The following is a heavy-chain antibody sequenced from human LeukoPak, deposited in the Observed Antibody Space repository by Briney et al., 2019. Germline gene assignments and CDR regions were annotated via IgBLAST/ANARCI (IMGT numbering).Heavy chain of an antibody. CDR1: GYTFTSYA. J-gene: IGHJ5*02. D-gene: IGHD2-15*01. CDR2: INAGNGNT. Sequence: GASVKVSCKASGYTFTSYAMHWVRQAPGQRLEWMGWINAGNGNTKYSQEFQGRVTITRDTSASTAYMELSSPRSEDMAVYYCARESRDIVNDGFDPWGQGTLVTVSS. CDR3: ARESRDIVNDGFDP. V-gene: IGHV1-3*03.